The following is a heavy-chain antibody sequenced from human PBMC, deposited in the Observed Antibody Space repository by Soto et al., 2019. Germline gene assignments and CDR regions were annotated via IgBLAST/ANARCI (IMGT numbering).Heavy chain of an antibody. CDR2: ISYDGSNK. Sequence: GGSLRLSCAASGFTFSSYGMHWVRQAPGKGLEWVAVISYDGSNKYYADSVKGRFTISRDNSKNTLYLQMNSLRAEDTAVYYCAKDQGYYGSGSPYYYYGMDVWGQGTTVTVSS. J-gene: IGHJ6*02. V-gene: IGHV3-30*18. D-gene: IGHD3-10*01. CDR3: AKDQGYYGSGSPYYYYGMDV. CDR1: GFTFSSYG.